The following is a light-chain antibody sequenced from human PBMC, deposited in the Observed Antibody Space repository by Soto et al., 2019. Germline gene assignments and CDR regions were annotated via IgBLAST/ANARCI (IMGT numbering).Light chain of an antibody. CDR2: DVS. CDR1: SSDVGGYDF. Sequence: QSVLTQPRSVSGSPGQSVTISCTGTSSDVGGYDFVSWYQQHPGKAPKLMIHDVSKRPSGVPDRFSGSKSGNSASLTISGLQAEDEADYYCCSYAGSYNLGVFGGGTQLTVL. CDR3: CSYAGSYNLGV. V-gene: IGLV2-11*01. J-gene: IGLJ3*02.